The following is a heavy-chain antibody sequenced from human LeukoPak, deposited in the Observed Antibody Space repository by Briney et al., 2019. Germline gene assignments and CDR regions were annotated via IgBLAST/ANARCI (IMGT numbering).Heavy chain of an antibody. CDR3: ARDFSGASYNYYYGMDV. CDR1: GYTFTGYY. Sequence: ASVKVSCMASGYTFTGYYMHWVRQAPGQGLEWMGWINPNSGGTNYAQKFQGRVTMTRDTSISTAYMELSRLRSDDTAVYYCARDFSGASYNYYYGMDVWGQGTTVTVSS. D-gene: IGHD1-26*01. V-gene: IGHV1-2*02. J-gene: IGHJ6*02. CDR2: INPNSGGT.